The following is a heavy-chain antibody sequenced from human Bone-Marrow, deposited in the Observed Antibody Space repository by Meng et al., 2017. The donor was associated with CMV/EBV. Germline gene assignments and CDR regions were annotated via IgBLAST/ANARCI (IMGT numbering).Heavy chain of an antibody. D-gene: IGHD5-12*01. CDR1: GYTFTEYY. J-gene: IGHJ6*02. V-gene: IGHV1-2*02. CDR3: ARDTPRHGYSGYHDPFAQGMDV. Sequence: ASVKVSCKASGYTFTEYYIHWVRQAPGQGLEWMGWINPNSGGTNYAQKFQGRVTMTRDTSISTAYMELSRLRSDDTAVYYCARDTPRHGYSGYHDPFAQGMDVWGQGTTVTVSS. CDR2: INPNSGGT.